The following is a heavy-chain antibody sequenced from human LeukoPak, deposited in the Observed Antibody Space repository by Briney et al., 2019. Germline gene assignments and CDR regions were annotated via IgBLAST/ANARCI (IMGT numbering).Heavy chain of an antibody. D-gene: IGHD3-22*01. CDR3: ARGSWLLAY. CDR2: INHSGST. CDR1: GGSFSGYY. J-gene: IGHJ4*02. V-gene: IGHV4-34*01. Sequence: SETLSLTCAVYGGSFSGYYWSWIRQPPGKGLEWIGEINHSGSTNYNPSLKSRVTISVDTSKNQFSLKLSSVTAADTAVYYCARGSWLLAYWGQGTLVTVSS.